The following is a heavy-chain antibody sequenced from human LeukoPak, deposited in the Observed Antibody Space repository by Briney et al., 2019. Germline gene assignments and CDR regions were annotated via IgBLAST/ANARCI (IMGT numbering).Heavy chain of an antibody. Sequence: SETLSLTCTVSGGSISSSSYYWGWIRQPPGKGLEWIGSIYYSGSTYYNPSLKSRVTISVDTSKNQFSLKLSSVTAADTAVYYCAKGGTYGGGADYWGQGTLVTVSS. CDR2: IYYSGST. J-gene: IGHJ4*02. CDR1: GGSISSSSYY. D-gene: IGHD1-26*01. CDR3: AKGGTYGGGADY. V-gene: IGHV4-39*07.